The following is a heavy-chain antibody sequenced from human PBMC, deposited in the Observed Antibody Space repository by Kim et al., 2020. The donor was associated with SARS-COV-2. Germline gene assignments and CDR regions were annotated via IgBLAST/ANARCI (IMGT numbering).Heavy chain of an antibody. CDR3: AKDHESSGWPTFDY. Sequence: YADSLKGRFTVSRDNAQNTHYLPMGNLRGEDTALYYCAKDHESSGWPTFDYWGQGTQVTVSS. J-gene: IGHJ4*02. V-gene: IGHV3-23*01. D-gene: IGHD6-19*01.